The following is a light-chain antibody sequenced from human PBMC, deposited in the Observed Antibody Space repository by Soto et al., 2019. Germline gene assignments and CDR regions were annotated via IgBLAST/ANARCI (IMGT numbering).Light chain of an antibody. CDR2: GNT. CDR3: QSTDSSLHASV. Sequence: QSVLTQPPSVSGAPGQRVTISCTGSSSNIGAGYDVHWYLQLPGTAPKLLIYGNTNRPSGVPDRFSGSKSGSSASLAITGLQAEDAADYYCQSTDSSLHASVFGAGTKVTVL. CDR1: SSNIGAGYD. V-gene: IGLV1-40*01. J-gene: IGLJ1*01.